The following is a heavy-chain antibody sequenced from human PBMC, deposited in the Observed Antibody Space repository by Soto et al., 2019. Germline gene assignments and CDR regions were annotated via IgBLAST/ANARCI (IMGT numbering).Heavy chain of an antibody. CDR3: AREGVYYYDSSVGFLFAY. CDR1: GFTFSSYG. J-gene: IGHJ4*02. CDR2: IWYDGSNK. Sequence: QVQLVESGGGVVQPGRSLRLSCAASGFTFSSYGMHWVRQAPGKGLEWVAVIWYDGSNKYYAASVKGRFTISRDNSKNTLYLQMNSLRAEDTAVYYCAREGVYYYDSSVGFLFAYWGQGTLVTVS. D-gene: IGHD3-22*01. V-gene: IGHV3-33*01.